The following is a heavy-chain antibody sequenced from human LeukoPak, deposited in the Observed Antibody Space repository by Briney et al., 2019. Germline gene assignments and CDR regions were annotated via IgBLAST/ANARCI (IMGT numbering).Heavy chain of an antibody. CDR1: GGSISSGGYS. J-gene: IGHJ3*02. Sequence: SETLSLTCAVSGGSISSGGYSWSWIRQPPGKGLEWIGDIYHSGSTYYNPSLKSRVTISVDRSKNQFSLKLSSVTAADTAVYYCARGRDSSGYYSDAFDIWGQGTMVTVSS. V-gene: IGHV4-30-2*01. CDR2: IYHSGST. D-gene: IGHD3-22*01. CDR3: ARGRDSSGYYSDAFDI.